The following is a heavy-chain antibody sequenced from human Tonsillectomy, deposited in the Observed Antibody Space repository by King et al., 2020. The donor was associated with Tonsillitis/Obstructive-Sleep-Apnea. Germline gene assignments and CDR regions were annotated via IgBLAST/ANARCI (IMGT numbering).Heavy chain of an antibody. V-gene: IGHV3-23*04. D-gene: IGHD3-9*01. J-gene: IGHJ4*02. CDR2: ITGSTGST. CDR1: GFTFRNFA. Sequence: VQLVESGGGLVQPGGSLGLSCAASGFTFRNFAMSWVRQAPGKGLEWVSSITGSTGSTYYADSVKGRFTISRDNSKNTLYLQMNSLRAEDTAVYYCAKRHILTGLFLGSDYWGQGTLVTVSS. CDR3: AKRHILTGLFLGSDY.